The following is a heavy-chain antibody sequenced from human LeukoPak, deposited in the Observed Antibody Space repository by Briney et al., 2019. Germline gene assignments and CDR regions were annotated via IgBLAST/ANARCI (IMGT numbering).Heavy chain of an antibody. J-gene: IGHJ4*02. CDR1: GGTFSSYA. CDR3: ARPLRPMITFGEYDY. CDR2: IIPIFGTA. V-gene: IGHV1-69*13. Sequence: SVKDSCKASGGTFSSYAISWVRQAPGQGLEWMGGIIPIFGTANYAQKFQGRVTITADESTSTAYMELSSLRSEDTAVYYCARPLRPMITFGEYDYWGQGTLVTVSS. D-gene: IGHD3-16*01.